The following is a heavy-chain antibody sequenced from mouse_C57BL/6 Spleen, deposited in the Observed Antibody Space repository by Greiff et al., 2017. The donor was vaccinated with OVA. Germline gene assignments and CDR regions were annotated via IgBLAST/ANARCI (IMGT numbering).Heavy chain of an antibody. J-gene: IGHJ1*03. Sequence: QVQLQQPGAELVRPGSSVKLSCKASGYTFTSYWMDWVKQRPGQGLEWIGNIYPSDSETHYNQKFKDKATLTVDKSSSTAYMQLSSLTSEDSAVYYCARGTTVVAGDGYFDVWGTGTTVTVSS. CDR2: IYPSDSET. CDR3: ARGTTVVAGDGYFDV. CDR1: GYTFTSYW. D-gene: IGHD1-1*01. V-gene: IGHV1-61*01.